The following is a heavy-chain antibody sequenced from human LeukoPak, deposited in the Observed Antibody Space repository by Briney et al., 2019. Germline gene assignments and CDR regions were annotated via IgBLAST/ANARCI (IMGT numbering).Heavy chain of an antibody. CDR2: IKQDESEK. CDR1: GFSLSRYW. D-gene: IGHD1-26*01. CDR3: ARRNTGGATSVDY. V-gene: IGHV3-7*01. J-gene: IGHJ4*02. Sequence: GGSLRLSCAASGFSLSRYWMSWVRQAPGEGLEWVANIKQDESEKDYVDSVKGRFTISRDNAKNSLYLQMNSLRAEDTAVYYCARRNTGGATSVDYWGQGTLVTVSS.